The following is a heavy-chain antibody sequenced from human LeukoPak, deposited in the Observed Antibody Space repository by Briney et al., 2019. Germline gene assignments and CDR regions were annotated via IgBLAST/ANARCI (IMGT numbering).Heavy chain of an antibody. CDR2: IIPIFGTA. CDR1: GGTFSSYA. CDR3: ASRTLDPHDYINPPLLYFDY. Sequence: ASVKVSCKASGGTFSSYAISWVRQAPGQGLEWMGGIIPIFGTANYAQKFQGRVTITADESTSTAYMELSSLRSEDTAVYYCASRTLDPHDYINPPLLYFDYWGQGTLVTVSS. J-gene: IGHJ4*02. V-gene: IGHV1-69*01. D-gene: IGHD4-11*01.